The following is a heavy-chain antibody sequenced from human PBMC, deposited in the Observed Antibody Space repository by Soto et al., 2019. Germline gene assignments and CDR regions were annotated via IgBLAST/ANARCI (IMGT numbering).Heavy chain of an antibody. V-gene: IGHV3-7*01. D-gene: IGHD4-4*01. CDR1: GFTFSSYW. Sequence: PGGSLRLSCAASGFTFSSYWMSWVRQAPGKGLKWVANIKQDGSEKYYVDSVKGRFTISRDNAKNSLYLQMNSLRAEDTAVYFCARKTTVTTDQYYHYMDVWGKGTTVTVSS. CDR2: IKQDGSEK. J-gene: IGHJ6*03. CDR3: ARKTTVTTDQYYHYMDV.